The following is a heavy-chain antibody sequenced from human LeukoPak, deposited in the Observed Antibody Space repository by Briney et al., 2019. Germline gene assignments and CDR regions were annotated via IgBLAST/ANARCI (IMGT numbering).Heavy chain of an antibody. CDR3: ARLRPRGSGKWDFDY. Sequence: SETLSLTCAVYGGSFSGYYWSWIRQPPGKGLEWIGEINHSGSTNYNPSLKSRVTISVDTSKNQFSLKLSSVTAADTAVYYCARLRPRGSGKWDFDYWGQGTLVTVSS. D-gene: IGHD3-10*01. CDR2: INHSGST. CDR1: GGSFSGYY. J-gene: IGHJ4*02. V-gene: IGHV4-34*01.